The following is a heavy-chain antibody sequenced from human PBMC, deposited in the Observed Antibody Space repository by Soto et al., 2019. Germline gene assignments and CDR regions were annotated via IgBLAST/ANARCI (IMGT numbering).Heavy chain of an antibody. Sequence: GESLKISCQAFDYSFRIYWISWVRQKPGGGLEWMGRVDPNDSFATYSPSFEGHVSISVDKSTNIVYLQWRSLRASDTATYYCARHQSGSGNSNFDFWGQGTPVTSPQ. V-gene: IGHV5-10-1*01. CDR2: VDPNDSFA. D-gene: IGHD3-10*01. J-gene: IGHJ4*02. CDR1: DYSFRIYW. CDR3: ARHQSGSGNSNFDF.